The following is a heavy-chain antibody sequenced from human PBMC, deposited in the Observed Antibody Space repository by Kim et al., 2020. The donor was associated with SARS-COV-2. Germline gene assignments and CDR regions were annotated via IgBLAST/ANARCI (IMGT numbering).Heavy chain of an antibody. CDR3: ATAAYCGGDCSHDAFDI. V-gene: IGHV1-24*01. CDR1: GYTLTELS. D-gene: IGHD2-21*02. J-gene: IGHJ3*02. Sequence: ASVKVSCKVSGYTLTELSMHWVRQAPGKGLEWMGGFDPEDGETIYAQKFQGRVTMTEDTSTDTAYMELSSLRSEDTAVYYCATAAYCGGDCSHDAFDIWGQGTMVTVSS. CDR2: FDPEDGET.